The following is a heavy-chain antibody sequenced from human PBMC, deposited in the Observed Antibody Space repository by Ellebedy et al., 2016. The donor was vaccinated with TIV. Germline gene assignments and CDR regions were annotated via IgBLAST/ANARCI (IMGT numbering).Heavy chain of an antibody. D-gene: IGHD5-12*01. CDR3: ARDRGSGYDFEIDS. CDR1: GFTFRNFA. J-gene: IGHJ5*01. Sequence: GESLKISCAASGFTFRNFAMTWVRQAPGKGLEWVSSISSSGVSTDYADSVRGRVTISRDMSKNTLYLQMKSLRVEDAAVYYCARDRGSGYDFEIDSWGQGTLVTVSS. V-gene: IGHV3-23*01. CDR2: ISSSGVST.